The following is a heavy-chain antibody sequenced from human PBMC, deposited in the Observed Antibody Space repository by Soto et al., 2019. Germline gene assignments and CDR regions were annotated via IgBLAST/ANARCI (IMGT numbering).Heavy chain of an antibody. Sequence: QVQLQESGPGLVKPSQTLSLTCTVSGGSISSGGYYWSWIRQHPGKGLEWIGYIYYSGSTYYNPSLKSRVTISVDTSKNQFSLKLSSVTAADTAVYYCARGWVETAMAHSYYYYGMDVWGQGTTVTVSS. D-gene: IGHD5-18*01. CDR1: GGSISSGGYY. J-gene: IGHJ6*02. CDR3: ARGWVETAMAHSYYYYGMDV. V-gene: IGHV4-31*03. CDR2: IYYSGST.